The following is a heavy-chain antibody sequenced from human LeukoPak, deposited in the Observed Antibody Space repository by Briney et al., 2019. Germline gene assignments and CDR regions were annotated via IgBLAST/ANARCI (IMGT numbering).Heavy chain of an antibody. CDR1: GFTFSNYA. J-gene: IGHJ4*02. CDR2: INSNGGST. V-gene: IGHV3-64*01. Sequence: GGSLRLSCAASGFTFSNYAMHWVPEAPGKGLEYVSAINSNGGSTYYTHSVKGRFIISRDNSKSTLYLQMGSLRAEDMAVYYCARSGYSGYDYCDYWGQGALVTVSS. D-gene: IGHD5-12*01. CDR3: ARSGYSGYDYCDY.